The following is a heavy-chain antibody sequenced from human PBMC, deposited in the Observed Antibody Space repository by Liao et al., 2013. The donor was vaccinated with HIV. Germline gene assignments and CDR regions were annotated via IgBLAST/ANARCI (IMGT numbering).Heavy chain of an antibody. D-gene: IGHD2-21*01. Sequence: QVLLQQWGAGLLKPSETLSLTCAVYGGSFSGYYWGWIRQPPGKGLEWIGSIYYSGSTYYNPSLKSRVTISVDTSKNQFSLKLSSVTAADTAVYYCARTNCGGDCYWAGTRSYWYFDLWGRGTLVTVSS. J-gene: IGHJ2*01. V-gene: IGHV4-34*01. CDR3: ARTNCGGDCYWAGTRSYWYFDL. CDR2: IYYSGST. CDR1: GGSFSGYY.